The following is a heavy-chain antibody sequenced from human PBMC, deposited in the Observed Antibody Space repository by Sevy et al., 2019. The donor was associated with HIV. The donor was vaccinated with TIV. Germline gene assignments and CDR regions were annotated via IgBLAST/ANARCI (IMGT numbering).Heavy chain of an antibody. D-gene: IGHD1-26*01. CDR1: GGSFSGYY. CDR3: ARGQWEHPY. CDR2: IIPSGIT. Sequence: SENLSLTCAVYGGSFSGYYWSWIRQPPGKGLEWIGEIIPSGITNYNPSLKSRVTISIDTSKNQFSLKVKSVTAADTAIYCSARGQWEHPYWGQGTQVTVSS. V-gene: IGHV4-34*01. J-gene: IGHJ4*02.